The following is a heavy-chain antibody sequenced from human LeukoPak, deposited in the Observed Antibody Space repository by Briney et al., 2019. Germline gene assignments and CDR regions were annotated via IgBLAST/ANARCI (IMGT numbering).Heavy chain of an antibody. CDR1: GYTFTSYA. CDR2: ISAGNGNT. Sequence: ASVKVSCKASGYTFTSYAMHWVRQAPGQRLEWMGWISAGNGNTKYSQKFQGRVTITRDTSASTAYMELSSLRSEDTAVYYCARVNGYSYGLNWFDPWGQGTLVTVSS. D-gene: IGHD5-18*01. J-gene: IGHJ5*02. V-gene: IGHV1-3*01. CDR3: ARVNGYSYGLNWFDP.